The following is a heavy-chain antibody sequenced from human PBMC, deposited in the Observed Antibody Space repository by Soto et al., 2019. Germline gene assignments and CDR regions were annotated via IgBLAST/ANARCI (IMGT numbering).Heavy chain of an antibody. CDR2: MYHSGST. CDR3: ARFNWYFDL. Sequence: TLSLTSAVDGGSLSRGGNAWCWIRQPPGKGREWIGYMYHSGSTYYNPSLKSRVTISIYRSKNQFSLKLGSVTAADTAVYYCARFNWYFDLWGRGTLVTVSS. CDR1: GGSLSRGGNA. V-gene: IGHV4-30-2*01. J-gene: IGHJ2*01.